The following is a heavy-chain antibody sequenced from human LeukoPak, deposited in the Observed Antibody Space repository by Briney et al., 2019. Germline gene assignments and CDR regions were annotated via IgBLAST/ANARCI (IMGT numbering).Heavy chain of an antibody. J-gene: IGHJ6*03. CDR3: ARSAYYYMDV. CDR1: IFSFRHYE. Sequence: GGSLRLSCAASIFSFRHYEMNWVRQAPGKGLEWVSNIGRSGTNVSYADSVKGRFTISRDNAKNSLYLQMNSLRAEDTAVYYCARSAYYYMDVWGKGTTVTVSS. CDR2: IGRSGTNV. V-gene: IGHV3-48*03.